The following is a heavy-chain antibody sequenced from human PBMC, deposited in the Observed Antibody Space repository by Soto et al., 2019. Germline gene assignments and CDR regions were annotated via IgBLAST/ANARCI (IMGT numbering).Heavy chain of an antibody. V-gene: IGHV1-69*04. Sequence: ASVKVSCKASGSTFSSYAISWVRQAPGQGLEWMGKIIPMSGKAKYAQKFQGRVTITRDTSASTAYMELSSLRSEDTAVYYCARDPSYYGMDVWGQGTTVTSP. J-gene: IGHJ6*02. CDR1: GSTFSSYA. CDR2: IIPMSGKA. CDR3: ARDPSYYGMDV.